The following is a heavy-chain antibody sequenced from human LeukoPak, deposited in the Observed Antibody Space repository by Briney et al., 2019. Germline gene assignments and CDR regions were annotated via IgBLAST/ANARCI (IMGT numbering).Heavy chain of an antibody. Sequence: PSETLSLTCTVSGGSISSSSYYWGWIRQPPGKGLEWIGSIYYSGSTYYNPSLKSRVTISVDTSKNQFSLKLSSVTAADTAVYYCARHTGDYHYYGMDVWGQGTTVTVSS. D-gene: IGHD4-17*01. CDR2: IYYSGST. V-gene: IGHV4-39*07. J-gene: IGHJ6*02. CDR3: ARHTGDYHYYGMDV. CDR1: GGSISSSSYY.